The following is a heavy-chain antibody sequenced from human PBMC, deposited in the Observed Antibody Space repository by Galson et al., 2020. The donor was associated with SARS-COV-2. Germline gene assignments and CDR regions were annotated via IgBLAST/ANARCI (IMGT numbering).Heavy chain of an antibody. CDR2: ISSRSSYT. J-gene: IGHJ3*01. Sequence: NSGGSLRLSCVGSGFSFSDYSMNWVRQAPGKGPEWVSAISSRSSYTFYSESVKGRFTISRDNAKNSLHLQMSSLRGEDTAVYYCAREVAAAGFPDSFDVWGQGTVVTVSS. CDR1: GFSFSDYS. V-gene: IGHV3-21*01. CDR3: AREVAAAGFPDSFDV. D-gene: IGHD6-13*01.